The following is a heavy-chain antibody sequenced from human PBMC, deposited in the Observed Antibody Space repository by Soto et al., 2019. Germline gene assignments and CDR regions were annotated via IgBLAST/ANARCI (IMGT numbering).Heavy chain of an antibody. D-gene: IGHD4-4*01. V-gene: IGHV1-69*13. CDR2: IIPIFGTA. CDR3: ARDHATVTTDYYYYGMDV. CDR1: GGTFSSYA. J-gene: IGHJ6*02. Sequence: SVKVSCKASGGTFSSYAISWVRQAPGQGLEWMGGIIPIFGTANYAQKFQGGVTITADESTSTAYMELSSLRSEDTAVYYCARDHATVTTDYYYYGMDVWGQGTTVTVSS.